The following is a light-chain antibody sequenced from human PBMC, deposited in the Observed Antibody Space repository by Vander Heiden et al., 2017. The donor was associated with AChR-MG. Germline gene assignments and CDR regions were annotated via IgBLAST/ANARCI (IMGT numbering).Light chain of an antibody. CDR2: GAS. J-gene: IGKJ1*01. CDR3: HQYGSSPRT. CDR1: QIISSNY. V-gene: IGKV3-20*01. Sequence: IVLTQSPGTLSLSPGETVTLSCRASQIISSNYLAWYQHRPAQAPTLLIYGASIRATGIPARFSGSGSGTDFTLTISRLESEDFAVYYCHQYGSSPRTFGQGTRVEI.